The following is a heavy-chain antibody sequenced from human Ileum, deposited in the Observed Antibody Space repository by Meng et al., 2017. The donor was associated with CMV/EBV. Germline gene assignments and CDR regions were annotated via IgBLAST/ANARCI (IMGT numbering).Heavy chain of an antibody. CDR3: AKDSAGYSSSSADY. CDR1: GFTFSSYG. D-gene: IGHD6-13*01. V-gene: IGHV3-30*02. CDR2: IRYDGSNK. Sequence: GGSLRLSCAASGFTFSSYGMHWVRRAPGKGLEWVAFIRYDGSNKYYADSVKGRFTISRDNSKNTLYLQMNSLRAEDTAVYYCAKDSAGYSSSSADYWGQGTLVTVSS. J-gene: IGHJ4*02.